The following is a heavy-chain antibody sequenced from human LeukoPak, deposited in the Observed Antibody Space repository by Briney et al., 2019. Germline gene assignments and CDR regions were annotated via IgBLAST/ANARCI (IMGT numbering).Heavy chain of an antibody. CDR1: GGSFSNYY. V-gene: IGHV4-59*01. CDR2: IYHTGSA. Sequence: SETLSLTCTVSGGSFSNYYWSWIRQSPGKGLEWIGYIYHTGSANYSPSLKSRVSISIDTSKSQFSLRLISVTAADTAVYYCARRTSSNYVGYWGQGTLVIVSS. CDR3: ARRTSSNYVGY. D-gene: IGHD4-11*01. J-gene: IGHJ4*02.